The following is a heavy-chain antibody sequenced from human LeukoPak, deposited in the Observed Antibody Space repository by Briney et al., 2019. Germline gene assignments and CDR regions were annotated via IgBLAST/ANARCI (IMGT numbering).Heavy chain of an antibody. Sequence: PGGSLRLSCAASGFTFSNYWMSWVRQAPGKGLEWVANIKYGGSEKHYVDSVKGRFTISRDDAKNSVFLQMNSLRAEDSAVYYCVRDIAMAGEDYWGQGTLVTVSS. CDR2: IKYGGSEK. V-gene: IGHV3-7*04. CDR3: VRDIAMAGEDY. CDR1: GFTFSNYW. J-gene: IGHJ4*02. D-gene: IGHD6-19*01.